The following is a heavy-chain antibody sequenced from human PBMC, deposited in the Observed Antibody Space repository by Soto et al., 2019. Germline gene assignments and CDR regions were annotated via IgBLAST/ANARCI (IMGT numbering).Heavy chain of an antibody. V-gene: IGHV1-69*02. Sequence: QVQLVQSGAEVKKPGSSVKVSCKASGGTFSSYTISWVRQAPGQVLEWMGRIIPILGIANYAQKFQGRVTITADQSTSTAYMELSSLRSEDTEVYSCARPITVFGWLPSPLDYGMDVWGQGTTVTVSS. CDR1: GGTFSSYT. J-gene: IGHJ6*02. CDR3: ARPITVFGWLPSPLDYGMDV. CDR2: IIPILGIA. D-gene: IGHD3-9*01.